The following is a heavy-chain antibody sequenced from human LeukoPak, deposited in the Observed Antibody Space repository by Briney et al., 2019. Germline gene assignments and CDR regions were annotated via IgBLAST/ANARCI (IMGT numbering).Heavy chain of an antibody. CDR2: ISAYNGNT. V-gene: IGHV1-18*01. CDR1: GYTFTSYG. Sequence: ASVKVSCKASGYTFTSYGISWVRQAPGQGLEWMGWISAYNGNTNYAQKLQGRVTMITDTSTSTSYMELRSLRSDDTAVYYCARGGPRYCSSTSCMHPLDYWGQGTLVTVSS. J-gene: IGHJ4*02. D-gene: IGHD2-2*01. CDR3: ARGGPRYCSSTSCMHPLDY.